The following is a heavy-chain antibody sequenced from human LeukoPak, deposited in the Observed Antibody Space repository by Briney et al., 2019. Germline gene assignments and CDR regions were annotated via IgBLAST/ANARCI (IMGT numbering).Heavy chain of an antibody. CDR1: GYTLTELS. CDR2: FDPEDGET. Sequence: ASVKVSCKVSGYTLTELSMHWVRQAPGKGLEWMGGFDPEDGETIYAQKFQGRVTITADESTSTAYMELSSLRSEDTAVYYCARHLERRYHYYMDVWGKGTTVTVSS. J-gene: IGHJ6*03. D-gene: IGHD1-1*01. V-gene: IGHV1-24*01. CDR3: ARHLERRYHYYMDV.